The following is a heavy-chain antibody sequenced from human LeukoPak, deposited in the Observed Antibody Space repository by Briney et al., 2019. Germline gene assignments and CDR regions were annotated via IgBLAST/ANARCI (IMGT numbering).Heavy chain of an antibody. V-gene: IGHV3-48*03. CDR2: ISSTGSTI. D-gene: IGHD2-2*01. CDR1: GFTFSSYE. J-gene: IGHJ4*02. CDR3: ARRYCSSTTCTLDH. Sequence: GGSLRLSCAAPGFTFSSYEMNWVRQAPGKGLEWVSYISSTGSTIYYADSVKGRFTISRDNAKNSLYLQMNSLRAEDTAVYYSARRYCSSTTCTLDHWGQGTLVTVSS.